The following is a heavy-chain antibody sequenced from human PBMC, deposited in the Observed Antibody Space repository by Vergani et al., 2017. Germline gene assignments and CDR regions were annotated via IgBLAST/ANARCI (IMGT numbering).Heavy chain of an antibody. CDR2: ISGSGGST. V-gene: IGHV3-23*04. J-gene: IGHJ4*02. D-gene: IGHD2-2*01. CDR1: GFTLGDYA. Sequence: EVHLVESGGGLVQPGRSLRLSCSGSGFTLGDYAMSWVRQAPGKGLEWVSGISGSGGSTNYADSVKGRFTISRDNSKNTLYLQMNSLRAEDTAVYYCAKDTPVVPAAVFDYWGQGTLVTVSS. CDR3: AKDTPVVPAAVFDY.